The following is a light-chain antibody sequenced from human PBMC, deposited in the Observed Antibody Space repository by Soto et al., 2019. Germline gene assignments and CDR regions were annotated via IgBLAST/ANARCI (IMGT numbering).Light chain of an antibody. CDR2: EGS. Sequence: QSALTQPASVSGSPGQSITISCTGTSSDVGSYKFVSWYQQHPGKAPKLIIYEGSKRPSGVSNRFSGSKSGNTASLTISGLQAEDEADYYCCSYAGSSTLVFGVGTKVTVL. CDR3: CSYAGSSTLV. CDR1: SSDVGSYKF. J-gene: IGLJ2*01. V-gene: IGLV2-23*01.